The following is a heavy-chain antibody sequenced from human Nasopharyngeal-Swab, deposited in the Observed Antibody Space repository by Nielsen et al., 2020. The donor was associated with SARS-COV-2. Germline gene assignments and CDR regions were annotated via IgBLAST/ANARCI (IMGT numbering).Heavy chain of an antibody. CDR3: AREIITMVRDVYGMDV. V-gene: IGHV1-18*01. CDR2: ISAYNGNT. CDR1: GYTFTSYG. D-gene: IGHD3-10*01. J-gene: IGHJ6*02. Sequence: ASVKVSCKASGYTFTSYGISWVRQAPGQGLEWMGWISAYNGNTNYAQKLQGRVTMTTDTSTSTAYMELRSLRSDDTAVYYCAREIITMVRDVYGMDVWGQGTLVTVSS.